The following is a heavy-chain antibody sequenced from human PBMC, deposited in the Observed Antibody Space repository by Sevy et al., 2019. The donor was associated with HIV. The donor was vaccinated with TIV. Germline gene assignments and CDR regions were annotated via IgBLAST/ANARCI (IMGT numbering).Heavy chain of an antibody. CDR3: ASLSGYYYDSSRYYNTDAFDI. J-gene: IGHJ3*02. D-gene: IGHD3-22*01. CDR1: GYTFTDYF. Sequence: ASVKVSCKASGYTFTDYFMHWVRQAPGQGLEWMGWINPNSGGTNYAQRFRGRVTMTKDTSISTAYMEPSRLRSDDTAVYYCASLSGYYYDSSRYYNTDAFDIWGQGTMVTVSS. V-gene: IGHV1-2*02. CDR2: INPNSGGT.